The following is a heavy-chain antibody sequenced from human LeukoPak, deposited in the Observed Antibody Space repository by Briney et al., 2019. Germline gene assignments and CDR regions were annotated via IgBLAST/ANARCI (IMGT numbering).Heavy chain of an antibody. Sequence: PSETLFLTCSVSGGSIKTNTYYWTWIRQPPGKGLEWIGGISYSGGIYYNPSLQSRITISEDTSKNQFSLNLRSVTAADTAVYYCAREAITMVRGVAHFNWFDPWGQGTPVTVSS. CDR1: GGSIKTNTYY. CDR2: ISYSGGI. D-gene: IGHD3-10*01. CDR3: AREAITMVRGVAHFNWFDP. J-gene: IGHJ5*02. V-gene: IGHV4-39*02.